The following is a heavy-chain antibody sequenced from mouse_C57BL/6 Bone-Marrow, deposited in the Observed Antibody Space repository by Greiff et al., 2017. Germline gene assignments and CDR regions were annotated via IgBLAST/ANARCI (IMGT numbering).Heavy chain of an antibody. Sequence: VQLQQSGAELVRPGASVKLSCKASGYTFTDYYINWVKQRPGQGLEWIARIYPGSGNTYYNEKFKGKATLTAEKSSSTAYMQLSSLTSEASAVYFCARSHYGSSSYFDYWGQGTTLTVSS. CDR1: GYTFTDYY. D-gene: IGHD1-1*01. V-gene: IGHV1-76*01. CDR2: IYPGSGNT. CDR3: ARSHYGSSSYFDY. J-gene: IGHJ2*01.